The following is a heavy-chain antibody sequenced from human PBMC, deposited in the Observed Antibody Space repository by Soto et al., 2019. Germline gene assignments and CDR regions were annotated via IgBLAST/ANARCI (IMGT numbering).Heavy chain of an antibody. J-gene: IGHJ6*03. CDR2: TRNKANSYTT. Sequence: GGSLRLACAASGFTFSEHYMDWVRQAPGKGLEGVGRTRNKANSYTTEYAASVKGRFTISRDDSKNSLYLQMNSLKTEDTAVYYCARRARAYYYMDVWGKGTTVTVSS. V-gene: IGHV3-72*01. CDR1: GFTFSEHY. CDR3: ARRARAYYYMDV.